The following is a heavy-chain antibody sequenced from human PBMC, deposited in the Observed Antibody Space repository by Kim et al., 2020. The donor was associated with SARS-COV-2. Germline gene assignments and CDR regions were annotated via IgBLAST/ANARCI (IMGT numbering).Heavy chain of an antibody. D-gene: IGHD3-10*01. V-gene: IGHV3-30*18. Sequence: GGSLRLSCAASGFTFSSYGMHWVRQAPGKGLEWVAVISYDGSNKYYADSVKGRFTISRDNSKNTLYLQMNSLRAEDTAVYYCAKTALLWFGELLRFGRYYFDYWGQGTLVTVSS. CDR3: AKTALLWFGELLRFGRYYFDY. J-gene: IGHJ4*02. CDR1: GFTFSSYG. CDR2: ISYDGSNK.